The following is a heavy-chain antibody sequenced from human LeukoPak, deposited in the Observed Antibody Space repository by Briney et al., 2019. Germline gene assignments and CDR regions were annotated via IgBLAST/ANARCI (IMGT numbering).Heavy chain of an antibody. Sequence: GFLRLSCSASGFTFSTYWMSWVRQAPGKGLEWVANMRRDGNEIYYLDSVKGRFTISRDNAKNSLYLQMNSLRAEDTAVYYCAKEPASSGWFDPWGQGTLVAVSS. CDR3: AKEPASSGWFDP. D-gene: IGHD6-19*01. J-gene: IGHJ5*02. CDR1: GFTFSTYW. CDR2: MRRDGNEI. V-gene: IGHV3-7*01.